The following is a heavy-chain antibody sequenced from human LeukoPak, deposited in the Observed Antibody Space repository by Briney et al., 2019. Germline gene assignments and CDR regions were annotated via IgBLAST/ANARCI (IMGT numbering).Heavy chain of an antibody. Sequence: GGSLRLSCAASTFTFRNYWMSWIRQAPGKGLEWVANIKHDGSEKYYVHSVKGRFTISRDNAKNSLYLQMNSLRAEDTAVYYCARYCSSTSCNYAFDMWGQGTMVTVSS. D-gene: IGHD2-2*01. CDR1: TFTFRNYW. CDR2: IKHDGSEK. J-gene: IGHJ3*02. CDR3: ARYCSSTSCNYAFDM. V-gene: IGHV3-7*01.